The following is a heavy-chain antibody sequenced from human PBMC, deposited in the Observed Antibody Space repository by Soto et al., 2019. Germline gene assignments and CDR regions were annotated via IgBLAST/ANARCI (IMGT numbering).Heavy chain of an antibody. J-gene: IGHJ1*01. CDR2: IVVGSGNT. D-gene: IGHD6-19*01. Sequence: GASVKVSCKASGFTFTSSAVQWVRQARGQRLEWIGWIVVGSGNTNYAQKFQERVTITRDMSTSTAYMELSSLRSEDTAVYYCAADTSPIAVAGIEYFQHWGQGTLVTVSS. V-gene: IGHV1-58*01. CDR3: AADTSPIAVAGIEYFQH. CDR1: GFTFTSSA.